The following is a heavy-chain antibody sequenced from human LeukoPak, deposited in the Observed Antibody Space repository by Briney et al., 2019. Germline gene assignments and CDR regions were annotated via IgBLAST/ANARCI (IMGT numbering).Heavy chain of an antibody. J-gene: IGHJ5*02. CDR3: ARRDRWFDP. CDR1: GYSISSGYY. CDR2: IYRSGST. V-gene: IGHV4-38-2*01. Sequence: SETLSLTCGVSGYSISSGYYWGWIRQSPGKGLEWIGNIYRSGSTYYNPSLKSRVTISVDTSKNQFSLRLTSVTAADTTVYYCARRDRWFDPWGQGTLVTVSS.